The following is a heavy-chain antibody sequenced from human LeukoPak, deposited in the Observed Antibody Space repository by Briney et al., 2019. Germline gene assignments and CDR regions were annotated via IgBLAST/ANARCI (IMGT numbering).Heavy chain of an antibody. V-gene: IGHV1-69*05. D-gene: IGHD3-22*01. CDR3: ARGELYDSSGFSFFDY. CDR1: RGTFSSYG. J-gene: IGHJ4*02. CDR2: VIAIFGRV. Sequence: EASVKVSCKASRGTFSSYGISWVRQAPGQGLEWMGGVIAIFGRVKYGQKFQGRATITTDESTSTAYMELSSLTSEDTGVYYCARGELYDSSGFSFFDYWGQGTLVTVSS.